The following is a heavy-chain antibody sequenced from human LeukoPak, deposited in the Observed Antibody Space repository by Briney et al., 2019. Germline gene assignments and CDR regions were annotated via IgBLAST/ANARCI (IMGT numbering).Heavy chain of an antibody. J-gene: IGHJ4*02. Sequence: PGGSLRLSCAASGFTFSSYWMHWVRQAPGKGLVWVSRINSDGSSTSYADSVKGRFTISRDNAKSTLYLQMNSLRAEDTAVYYCVGGKATVKDYWGQGTLVTVSS. V-gene: IGHV3-74*01. CDR2: INSDGSST. CDR3: VGGKATVKDY. CDR1: GFTFSSYW. D-gene: IGHD4-17*01.